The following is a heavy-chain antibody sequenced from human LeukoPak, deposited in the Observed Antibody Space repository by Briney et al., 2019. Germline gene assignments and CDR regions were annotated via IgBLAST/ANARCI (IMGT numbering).Heavy chain of an antibody. CDR2: IYYSGST. Sequence: PSETLSLTCTVSGGSISHYFWSWIRQPPGKGLEWIGYIYYSGSTNYNPSLKSRVTISVDPSKNQFSLKLNSVTAADTAVYYCAKTVAGYCYFDLWGRGTLVTVSS. J-gene: IGHJ2*01. CDR1: GGSISHYF. V-gene: IGHV4-59*08. CDR3: AKTVAGYCYFDL. D-gene: IGHD6-19*01.